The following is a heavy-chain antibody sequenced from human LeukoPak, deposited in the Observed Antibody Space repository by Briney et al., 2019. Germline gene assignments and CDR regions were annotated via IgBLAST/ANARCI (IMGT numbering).Heavy chain of an antibody. D-gene: IGHD5-24*01. CDR3: ARGDGYIHFDY. CDR1: GGSISSGGYY. CDR2: IYYSGST. Sequence: PSQTLSLTCTVSGGSISSGGYYWSWTRQHPGKGLEWIGYIYYSGSTYYNPSLKSRVTISVDTSKNQFSLKLSSVTAADTAVYYCARGDGYIHFDYWGQGTLVTVSS. J-gene: IGHJ4*02. V-gene: IGHV4-31*03.